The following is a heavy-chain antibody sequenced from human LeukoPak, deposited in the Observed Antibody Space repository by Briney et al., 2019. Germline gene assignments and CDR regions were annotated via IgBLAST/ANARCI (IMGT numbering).Heavy chain of an antibody. CDR1: GFTLSSYY. CDR2: INTDGSST. J-gene: IGHJ4*02. CDR3: ARVGGSSDFDY. Sequence: GGSLRLSCAASGFTLSSYYIHCVRQAPGKGLVWVSRINTDGSSTAYADSVKGRFTISRDNAENTLYLQMNSLRAEDTAVYFCARVGGSSDFDYWGQGTLVTVSS. V-gene: IGHV3-74*01. D-gene: IGHD6-6*01.